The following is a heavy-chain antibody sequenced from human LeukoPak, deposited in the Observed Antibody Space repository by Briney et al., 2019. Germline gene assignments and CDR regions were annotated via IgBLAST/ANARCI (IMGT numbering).Heavy chain of an antibody. CDR3: ARSWIQLWDWFDP. V-gene: IGHV3-53*01. Sequence: GGSLRLSCAASGFTVSSNYMSWVRQAPGKGLEWVSVIYSGGSTYYADSVKGRFTISRDNSKNTLYLQMNSLRAEDTAVYYCARSWIQLWDWFDPWGQGTLVTVSS. J-gene: IGHJ5*02. CDR2: IYSGGST. D-gene: IGHD5-18*01. CDR1: GFTVSSNY.